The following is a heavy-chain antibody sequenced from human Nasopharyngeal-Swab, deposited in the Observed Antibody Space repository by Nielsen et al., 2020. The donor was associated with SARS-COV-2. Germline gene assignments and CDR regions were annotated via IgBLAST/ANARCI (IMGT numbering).Heavy chain of an antibody. CDR2: ISSSGSTI. J-gene: IGHJ3*02. V-gene: IGHV3-11*04. CDR1: GFTFSDYY. CDR3: ARAEEYSGSYPCSFDI. Sequence: GEFLKISCAASGFTFSDYYMSWIRQAPGKGLEWVSYISSSGSTIYYADSVKGRFTISRDNAKNSLYLQMNSLRAEDTAVYYCARAEEYSGSYPCSFDIWGQGTMVTVSS. D-gene: IGHD1-26*01.